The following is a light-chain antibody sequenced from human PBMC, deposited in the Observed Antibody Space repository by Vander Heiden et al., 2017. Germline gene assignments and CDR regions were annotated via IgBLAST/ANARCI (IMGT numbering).Light chain of an antibody. Sequence: DIQMTQSPSTLSASVGDRVTITCRASQTISTWLAWYQQKPEKAPNLLIYEVSTLQSGVPSRFSGSGSGTEFTLTISSLQPDDFATYYCQQYHSYPWAFGQGTKVDI. CDR3: QQYHSYPWA. CDR1: QTISTW. J-gene: IGKJ1*01. CDR2: EVS. V-gene: IGKV1-5*03.